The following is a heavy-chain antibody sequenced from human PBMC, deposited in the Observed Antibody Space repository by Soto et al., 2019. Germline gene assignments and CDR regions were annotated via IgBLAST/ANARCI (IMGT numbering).Heavy chain of an antibody. CDR2: IIPIFGTA. Sequence: ASVKVSRKASGGTLSRYAITRVGQAPGQRLEWMGGIIPIFGTANYAQKFQGRVTITADESTSTAYMELSSLRSEDTAVYYCARDSLRQLLYYYYYGMDVWGQGTTVTVSS. V-gene: IGHV1-69*13. CDR1: GGTLSRYA. D-gene: IGHD1-1*01. J-gene: IGHJ6*02. CDR3: ARDSLRQLLYYYYYGMDV.